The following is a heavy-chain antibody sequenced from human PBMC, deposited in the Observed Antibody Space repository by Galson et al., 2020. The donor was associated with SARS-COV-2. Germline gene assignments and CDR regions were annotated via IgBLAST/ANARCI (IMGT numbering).Heavy chain of an antibody. D-gene: IGHD2-21*01. CDR2: ITSHSGYI. J-gene: IGHJ4*02. CDR1: GFTFTSYS. CDR3: VRDRSLGDRDMDSYPQFPL. V-gene: IGHV3-21*01. Sequence: GESLKISCAASGFTFTSYSMHWVRQAPGKGLEWVSSITSHSGYIYYADSVKGRFTISRDNAKNSLYLQMNSLRAEDTAVYYCVRDRSLGDRDMDSYPQFPLWGQGTLVSVSS.